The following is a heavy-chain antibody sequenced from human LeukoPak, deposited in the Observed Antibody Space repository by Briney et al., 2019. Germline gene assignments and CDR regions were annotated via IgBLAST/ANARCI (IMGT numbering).Heavy chain of an antibody. Sequence: SETLSLTCTVSGGSISSYYWSWIRQPPGKGLEWIGYIYYSGSTNHNPSLKSRVTISVDTSKNQFSLKLSSVTAADTAVYYCARVLKGVRYYYGSGSYFENAFDIWGQGTMVTVSS. J-gene: IGHJ3*02. CDR1: GGSISSYY. V-gene: IGHV4-59*01. D-gene: IGHD3-10*01. CDR2: IYYSGST. CDR3: ARVLKGVRYYYGSGSYFENAFDI.